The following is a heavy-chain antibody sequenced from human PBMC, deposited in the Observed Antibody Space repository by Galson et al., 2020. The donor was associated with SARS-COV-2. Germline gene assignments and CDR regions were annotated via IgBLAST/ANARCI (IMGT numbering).Heavy chain of an antibody. CDR1: GFTFSSYG. CDR3: ANSGSGSYYSWFDP. V-gene: IGHV3-30*18. CDR2: ISYDGSNK. Sequence: GGSLRLSCAASGFTFSSYGMHWVRQAPGKGLEWVAVISYDGSNKYYADSVKGRFTISRDNSKNTLYLQMNSLRAEDTAVYYCANSGSGSYYSWFDPWSQGTLVTVSS. D-gene: IGHD3-10*01. J-gene: IGHJ5*02.